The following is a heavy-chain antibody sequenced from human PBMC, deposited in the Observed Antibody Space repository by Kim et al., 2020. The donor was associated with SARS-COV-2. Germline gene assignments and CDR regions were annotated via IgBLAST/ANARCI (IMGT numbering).Heavy chain of an antibody. D-gene: IGHD5-12*01. Sequence: STSLKTRLTISKDTSKNQEVLTMTNMDPVDTATYYCARMRVGGYDCYFDYWGQGTLVTVSS. J-gene: IGHJ4*02. CDR3: ARMRVGGYDCYFDY. V-gene: IGHV2-70*01.